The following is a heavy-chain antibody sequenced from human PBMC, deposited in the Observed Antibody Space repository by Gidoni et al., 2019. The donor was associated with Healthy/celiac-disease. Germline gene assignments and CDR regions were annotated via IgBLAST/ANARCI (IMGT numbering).Heavy chain of an antibody. Sequence: QVQLQESGPGLVKPSETLSLTCTVSGGSISSYYWSWIRQPPGKGLEWIGYIYYSGSTNYNPSLKSRVTISVDTSKNQFSLKLSSVTAADTAVYYCARYLQYTARAATDAFDIWGQGTMVTVSS. D-gene: IGHD5-18*01. J-gene: IGHJ3*02. CDR1: GGSISSYY. V-gene: IGHV4-59*01. CDR3: ARYLQYTARAATDAFDI. CDR2: IYYSGST.